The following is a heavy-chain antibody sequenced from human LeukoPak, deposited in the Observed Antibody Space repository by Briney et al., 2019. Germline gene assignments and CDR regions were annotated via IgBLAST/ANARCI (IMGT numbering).Heavy chain of an antibody. CDR3: ARDKVVGATWFDP. J-gene: IGHJ5*02. Sequence: PGGSLRLSCTASGLTFSSYWMAWVRQAPGKRPEWVANIKQDESEKYYVDSVKGRFTISRDNAKNSLYLQMNSLRAEDTAMYYCARDKVVGATWFDPWGQGTLVTVSS. CDR1: GLTFSSYW. V-gene: IGHV3-7*01. D-gene: IGHD1-26*01. CDR2: IKQDESEK.